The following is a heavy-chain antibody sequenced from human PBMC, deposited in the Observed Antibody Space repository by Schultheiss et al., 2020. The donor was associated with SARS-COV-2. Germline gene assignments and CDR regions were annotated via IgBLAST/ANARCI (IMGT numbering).Heavy chain of an antibody. Sequence: GGSLRLSCATSGFTFSDYWMTWVRQAPGKGLEWVAVIWYDGSNKYYADSVKGRFTISRDNSKNTLYLQMNSLRAEDTALYYCARDGIAAAGKGEGYGMDVWGQGTTVTVSS. J-gene: IGHJ6*02. D-gene: IGHD6-13*01. CDR2: IWYDGSNK. CDR1: GFTFSDYW. CDR3: ARDGIAAAGKGEGYGMDV. V-gene: IGHV3-33*08.